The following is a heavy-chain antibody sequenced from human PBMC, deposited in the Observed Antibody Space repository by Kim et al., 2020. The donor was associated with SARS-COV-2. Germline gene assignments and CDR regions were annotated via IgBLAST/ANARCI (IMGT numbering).Heavy chain of an antibody. Sequence: SETLSLTCTVSGGSISSSSYYWGWIRQPPGKGLEWIGSIYYSGSTYYNPSLKSRVTISVDTSKNQFSLKLSSVTAADTAVDYCASGGQYDCWSGYKWFDP. V-gene: IGHV4-39*01. CDR3: ASGGQYDCWSGYKWFDP. D-gene: IGHD3-3*01. CDR1: GGSISSSSYY. CDR2: IYYSGST. J-gene: IGHJ5*02.